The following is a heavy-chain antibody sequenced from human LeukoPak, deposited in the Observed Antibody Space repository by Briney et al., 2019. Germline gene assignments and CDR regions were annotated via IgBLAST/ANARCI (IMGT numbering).Heavy chain of an antibody. CDR3: AKDLRIVVVVAATTGPNYDY. Sequence: PGGSLRLSCAASGFTFSVYAMTWVRQAPGKGLEWVSTIRVSGGGATYYADSVQGRFTISRDNSKNTLYLQMSSLRAEDTAVYYCAKDLRIVVVVAATTGPNYDYWGQGTLVTVSS. D-gene: IGHD2-15*01. CDR1: GFTFSVYA. CDR2: IRVSGGGAT. J-gene: IGHJ4*02. V-gene: IGHV3-23*01.